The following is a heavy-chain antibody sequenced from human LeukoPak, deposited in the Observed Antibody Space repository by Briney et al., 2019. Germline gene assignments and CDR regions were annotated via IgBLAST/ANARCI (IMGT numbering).Heavy chain of an antibody. CDR3: AADRPPYYGGDCPFDY. CDR1: GFTFTSSA. CDR2: IVVGSGNT. J-gene: IGHJ4*02. D-gene: IGHD2-21*02. V-gene: IGHV1-58*01. Sequence: GASVKVSCKASGFTFTSSAVQWVRQARGQRLEWIGWIVVGSGNTNYAQKFQERVTITRDMSTSTAYMELSSLRSEDTAVYYCAADRPPYYGGDCPFDYWGQGTLVTVSS.